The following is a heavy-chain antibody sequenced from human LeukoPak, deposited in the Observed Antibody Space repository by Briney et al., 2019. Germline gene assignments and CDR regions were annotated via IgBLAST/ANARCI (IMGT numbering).Heavy chain of an antibody. CDR3: ATYSSSSRNYYYYYYMDV. CDR1: GFTVSSNY. Sequence: PGGSLRLSCAASGFTVSSNYMSWVRQAPGKGLEWVSVIYSGGSTYYADSVKGRFTISRDNSKNTLYLRMNSLRAEDTAVYYCATYSSSSRNYYYYYYMDVWGKGTTVTVSS. V-gene: IGHV3-53*01. CDR2: IYSGGST. J-gene: IGHJ6*03. D-gene: IGHD6-6*01.